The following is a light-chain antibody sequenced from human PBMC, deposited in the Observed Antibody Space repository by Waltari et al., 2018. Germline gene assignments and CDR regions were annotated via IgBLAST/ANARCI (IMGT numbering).Light chain of an antibody. J-gene: IGKJ4*01. CDR1: QSISSRF. V-gene: IGKV3-20*01. CDR3: QQYDTSSPLT. Sequence: EIVLTQSPGTLSLSPGERATLSCRASQSISSRFLAWYQQKPGQTPRLLIYGASTRATDISDRFSGSGSGTDFTLTISSLEPEDFAVYYCQQYDTSSPLTFGGGTKVEI. CDR2: GAS.